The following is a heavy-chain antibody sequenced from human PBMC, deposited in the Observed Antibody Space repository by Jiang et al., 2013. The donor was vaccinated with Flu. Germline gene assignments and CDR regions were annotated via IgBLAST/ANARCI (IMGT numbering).Heavy chain of an antibody. Sequence: ASGFTFSSYEMNWVRQAPGKGLEWVSYISSSGSTIYYADSVKGRFTISRDNAKNSLYLQMNSLRAEDTAVYYCARGMGAAYYDFWSGYSITDYYYMDVWGKGTTVTVSS. D-gene: IGHD3-3*01. CDR1: GFTFSSYE. CDR3: ARGMGAAYYDFWSGYSITDYYYMDV. J-gene: IGHJ6*03. CDR2: ISSSGSTI. V-gene: IGHV3-48*03.